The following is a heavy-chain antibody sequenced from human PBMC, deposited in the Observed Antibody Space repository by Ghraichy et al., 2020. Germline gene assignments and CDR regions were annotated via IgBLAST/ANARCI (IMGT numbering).Heavy chain of an antibody. V-gene: IGHV3-30-3*01. CDR1: GFTFSAYA. Sequence: GGSLRLSCAPSGFTFSAYAMHWVRQAPGRGLEWVAAISNDESQEFYADSLRGRSTISRDNSKNTLFLQMNSLRAEDAAIYYCARPEYYHNSGELQFWGQGTLVTVSS. CDR2: ISNDESQE. D-gene: IGHD2/OR15-2a*01. CDR3: ARPEYYHNSGELQF. J-gene: IGHJ4*02.